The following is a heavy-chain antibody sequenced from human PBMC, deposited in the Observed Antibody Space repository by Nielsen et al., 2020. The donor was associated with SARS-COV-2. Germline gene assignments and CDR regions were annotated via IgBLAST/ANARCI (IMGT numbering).Heavy chain of an antibody. CDR3: ARVPPVVRYFERGWYFDL. D-gene: IGHD3-9*01. CDR1: GFTFSSYD. Sequence: GESLKISCAASGFTFSSYDMHWVRQATGKGLEWVSAIGTAGDTYYPGSVKGRFTISSENAKNSLYLQMNSLRAGDTAVYYCARVPPVVRYFERGWYFDLWGRGTLVTVSS. J-gene: IGHJ2*01. CDR2: IGTAGDT. V-gene: IGHV3-13*04.